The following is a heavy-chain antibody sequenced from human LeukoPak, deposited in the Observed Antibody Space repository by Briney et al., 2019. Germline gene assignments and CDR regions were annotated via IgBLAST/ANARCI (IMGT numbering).Heavy chain of an antibody. J-gene: IGHJ3*02. CDR1: GYSITSGYY. D-gene: IGHD3-16*01. CDR2: IYHSGST. V-gene: IGHV4-38-2*02. Sequence: SETLSLTCTVSGYSITSGYYWCCIRQPPGKRREWIGSIYHSGSTYYNPSLKSRVTISVDTSKNQFSLKVSSVTAAGTAVYYCARGGGVMVDAFDIWGQGTMVTVSS. CDR3: ARGGGVMVDAFDI.